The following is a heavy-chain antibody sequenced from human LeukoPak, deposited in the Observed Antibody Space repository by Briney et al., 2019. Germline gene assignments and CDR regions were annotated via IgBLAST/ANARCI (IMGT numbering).Heavy chain of an antibody. CDR2: ISSSSSYI. J-gene: IGHJ6*03. CDR1: GFTFTSYT. CDR3: ARDRLLEDRHYYSYYYMDV. Sequence: GGSLRLSCAASGFTFTSYTMNWVRQAPGKGLEWVSSISSSSSYIYYADSVKGRFTISRDNAKNSLYLQMNSLRAEDTAVCYCARDRLLEDRHYYSYYYMDVWGKGTTVTVSS. D-gene: IGHD1-1*01. V-gene: IGHV3-21*01.